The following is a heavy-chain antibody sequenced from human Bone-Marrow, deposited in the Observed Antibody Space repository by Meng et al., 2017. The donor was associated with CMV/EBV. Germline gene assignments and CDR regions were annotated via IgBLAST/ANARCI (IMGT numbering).Heavy chain of an antibody. CDR1: GGTFSSYT. CDR2: IIPILGIA. J-gene: IGHJ5*02. Sequence: SVQVSCKASGGTFSSYTISWVRQAPGQGLEWMGRIIPILGIANYAQKFQGRVTITADKSTSTAYMELSSLRSEDTAVYYCARDIQVGLPRENNWFDPWGQGTLVTVSS. V-gene: IGHV1-69*04. D-gene: IGHD2-21*01. CDR3: ARDIQVGLPRENNWFDP.